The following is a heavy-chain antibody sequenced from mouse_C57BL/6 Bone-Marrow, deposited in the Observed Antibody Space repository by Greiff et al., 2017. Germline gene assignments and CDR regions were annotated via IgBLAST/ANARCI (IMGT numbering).Heavy chain of an antibody. CDR3: TTGDDGYWYFDV. Sequence: VQLQQSGAELVRPGASVKLSCTASGFNIKDDYMHWVKQRPEQGLEWIGWIDPENGDTEYASKFQGKATITADTSSNTAYLQLSSLTSEDTAVYYCTTGDDGYWYFDVWGTGTTVTVSS. CDR2: IDPENGDT. CDR1: GFNIKDDY. V-gene: IGHV14-4*01. J-gene: IGHJ1*03. D-gene: IGHD2-3*01.